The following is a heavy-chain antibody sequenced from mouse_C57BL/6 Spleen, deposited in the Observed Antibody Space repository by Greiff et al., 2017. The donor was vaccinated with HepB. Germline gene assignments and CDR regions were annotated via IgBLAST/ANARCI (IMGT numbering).Heavy chain of an antibody. CDR1: GFTFSSYG. V-gene: IGHV5-6*01. CDR3: ARLSYEGAMDY. J-gene: IGHJ4*01. D-gene: IGHD3-2*02. Sequence: EVKVVESGGDLVKPGGSLKLSCAASGFTFSSYGMSWVRQTPDKRLEWVATISTGGSDTYYPDSVKGRFTISRDNATNTLYLQISSLTSEDTAMYYCARLSYEGAMDYWGQGTSVTVSS. CDR2: ISTGGSDT.